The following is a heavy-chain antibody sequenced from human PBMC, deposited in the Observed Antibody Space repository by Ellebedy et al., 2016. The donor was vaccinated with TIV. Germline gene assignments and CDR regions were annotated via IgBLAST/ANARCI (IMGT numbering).Heavy chain of an antibody. Sequence: SETLSLTXAVSGGSFSAYYWTWIRQPPGKGLEWIGEVNDGGSANYSPSLKSRVTISVDTSKNQYSLRLNSVTAADTAMYYCAHLRGYSGYDHDYWGQGTLVTVSS. J-gene: IGHJ4*02. CDR1: GGSFSAYY. V-gene: IGHV4-34*01. D-gene: IGHD5-12*01. CDR3: AHLRGYSGYDHDY. CDR2: VNDGGSA.